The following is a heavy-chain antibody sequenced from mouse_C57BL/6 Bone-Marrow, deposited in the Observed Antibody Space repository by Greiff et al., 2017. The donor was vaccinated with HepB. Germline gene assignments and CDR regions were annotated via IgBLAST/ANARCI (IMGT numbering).Heavy chain of an antibody. CDR1: GYTFTSYN. CDR2: IYPGNGDT. V-gene: IGHV1-12*01. J-gene: IGHJ3*01. CDR3: ARLNVYDYAGAWFAY. D-gene: IGHD2-4*01. Sequence: QVQLQQSGAELVRPGASVKMSCKASGYTFTSYNMHWVKQTPRQGLEWIGAIYPGNGDTSYNQKFKGKATLTVDKSSCTAYIQLSSLTYEDSAVYVCARLNVYDYAGAWFAYWGQGTLVTVSA.